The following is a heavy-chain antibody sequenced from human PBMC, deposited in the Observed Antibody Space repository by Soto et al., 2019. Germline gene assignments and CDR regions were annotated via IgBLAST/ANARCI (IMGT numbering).Heavy chain of an antibody. V-gene: IGHV4-31*03. CDR1: GGSISSGGYY. D-gene: IGHD2-21*02. CDR3: ARDLGVGGNSDYYYYGMDV. J-gene: IGHJ6*02. Sequence: SETLSLTCTVSGGSISSGGYYWSWIRQHPGKGLEWIGDIYYSGSTYYNPSLKSRVTISVDTSKNQFSLKLSSVTAADTAVYYCARDLGVGGNSDYYYYGMDVWGQGTTVTVSS. CDR2: IYYSGST.